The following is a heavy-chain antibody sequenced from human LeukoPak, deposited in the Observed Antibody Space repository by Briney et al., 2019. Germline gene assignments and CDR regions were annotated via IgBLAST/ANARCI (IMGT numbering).Heavy chain of an antibody. CDR3: ARRGYYGGNSVRYYFDY. Sequence: GESLKISCKGSGYSFTSYWIGWVRQMPGKGLEWMGIIYPGDSDTRYSPSFQGQVTISADKSISTAYLQWSSLKASDTAMYYRARRGYYGGNSVRYYFDYWGQGTLVTVSS. V-gene: IGHV5-51*01. CDR1: GYSFTSYW. J-gene: IGHJ4*02. D-gene: IGHD4-23*01. CDR2: IYPGDSDT.